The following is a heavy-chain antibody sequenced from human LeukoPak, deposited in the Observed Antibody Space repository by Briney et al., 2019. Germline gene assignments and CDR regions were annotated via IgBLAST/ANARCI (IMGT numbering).Heavy chain of an antibody. CDR1: GGSISSSSYY. D-gene: IGHD3-10*01. V-gene: IGHV4-39*01. Sequence: SETLSLTCTVSGGSISSSSYYWGWIRQPPGKGLEWIGSIYYSGSTYYNPSLKSRVTISVDASKNQFSLKLSSVTAADTAVYYCARHRGVMYWDYFDYWGQGTLVTVSS. CDR2: IYYSGST. J-gene: IGHJ4*02. CDR3: ARHRGVMYWDYFDY.